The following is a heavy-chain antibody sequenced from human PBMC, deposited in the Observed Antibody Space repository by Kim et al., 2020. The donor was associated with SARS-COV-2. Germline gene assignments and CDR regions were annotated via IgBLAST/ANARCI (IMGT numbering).Heavy chain of an antibody. CDR3: ARDRPGADSSSWSTPAEGWFDP. J-gene: IGHJ5*02. V-gene: IGHV3-66*02. D-gene: IGHD6-13*01. CDR1: GFTVSSNY. CDR2: IYSGGST. Sequence: GGSLRLSCAASGFTVSSNYMSWVRQAPGKGLEWVSVIYSGGSTYYADSVKGRFTISRDNSKNTLYLQMNSLRAEDTAVYYCARDRPGADSSSWSTPAEGWFDPWGQGTLVTVSS.